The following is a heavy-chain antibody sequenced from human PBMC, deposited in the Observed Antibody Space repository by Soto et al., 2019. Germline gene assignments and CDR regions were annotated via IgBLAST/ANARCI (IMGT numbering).Heavy chain of an antibody. J-gene: IGHJ1*01. CDR3: ARDRIAVAGNPEYFQH. D-gene: IGHD6-19*01. Sequence: PGGSLRLSCAASGFNVSRNYMNWVRQAPGKGLEWVSVIYSGGSTYYADSVKGRFTISRDNSKNTLYLQMNSLRAEDTAVYYCARDRIAVAGNPEYFQHWGQGTLVTVSS. V-gene: IGHV3-66*01. CDR2: IYSGGST. CDR1: GFNVSRNY.